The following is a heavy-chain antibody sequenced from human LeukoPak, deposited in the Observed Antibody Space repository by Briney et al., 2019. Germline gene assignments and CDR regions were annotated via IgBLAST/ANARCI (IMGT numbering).Heavy chain of an antibody. V-gene: IGHV3-30*02. CDR3: ARARQTTFGGVIHDY. D-gene: IGHD3-16*01. CDR1: GFTFSSYG. CDR2: IRYDGSNK. Sequence: GGSLRLSCAASGFTFSSYGMHWVRQAPGKGLEWVAFIRYDGSNKYYADSVKGRFTISRDNAKNSLYLQMNSLRAEDTAVYYCARARQTTFGGVIHDYWGQGTLVTVSS. J-gene: IGHJ4*02.